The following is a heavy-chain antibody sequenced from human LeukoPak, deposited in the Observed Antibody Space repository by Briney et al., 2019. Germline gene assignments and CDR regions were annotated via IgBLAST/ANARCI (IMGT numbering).Heavy chain of an antibody. Sequence: GGSLRLSCAASGFTFDDYAMHWVRQAPGKGLEWVSGISWNSGHKGYADSVKGRFTISRDNAKNSLYLQMNSLRAEDTALYYCAKVLKGWFDPWGQGTLVTVSS. J-gene: IGHJ5*02. CDR3: AKVLKGWFDP. V-gene: IGHV3-9*01. CDR2: ISWNSGHK. CDR1: GFTFDDYA.